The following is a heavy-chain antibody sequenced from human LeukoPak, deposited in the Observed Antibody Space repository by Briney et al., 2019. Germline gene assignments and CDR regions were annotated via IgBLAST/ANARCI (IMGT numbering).Heavy chain of an antibody. J-gene: IGHJ5*02. CDR1: GGSMSPYH. V-gene: IGHV4-59*12. Sequence: SETLSLTCTVSGGSMSPYHWGWIRQPPGKGLEWTGYIYYSGSTNYNPSLKSRVTMSVDTSKNQFSLKLSSVTAADTAVYYCARVVFPTSGSYLKFNWFDPWGQGTLVTVSS. D-gene: IGHD1-26*01. CDR3: ARVVFPTSGSYLKFNWFDP. CDR2: IYYSGST.